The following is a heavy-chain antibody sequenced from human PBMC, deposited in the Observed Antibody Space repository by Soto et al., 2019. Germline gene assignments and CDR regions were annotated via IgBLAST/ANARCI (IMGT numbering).Heavy chain of an antibody. V-gene: IGHV3-23*01. CDR2: ISGPGVTT. J-gene: IGHJ4*02. CDR1: GFTFNNCG. Sequence: GGSLRLSCAASGFTFNNCGMNWVRQAPGKGLEWVSGISGPGVTTYYADSVKGRFTISRDTSKNTLYLQMNSLRAEDTAVYYCAKTASGTYSESWGQGTLVTVSS. D-gene: IGHD1-26*01. CDR3: AKTASGTYSES.